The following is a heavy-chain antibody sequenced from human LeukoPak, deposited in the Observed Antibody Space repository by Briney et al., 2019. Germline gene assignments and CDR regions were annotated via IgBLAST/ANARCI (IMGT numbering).Heavy chain of an antibody. V-gene: IGHV4-59*08. CDR2: IYYSGSS. CDR3: ARHFSGFDH. CDR1: GGSISPFY. D-gene: IGHD2-8*02. J-gene: IGHJ4*02. Sequence: SVTLSLTCTVSGGSISPFYWSWIRQSPDKGLVWIGNIYYSGSSNYNPSFKSRVTISLDTSKKQYSLHLSSVTAADTAIYYCARHFSGFDHWGQGAQVTVSS.